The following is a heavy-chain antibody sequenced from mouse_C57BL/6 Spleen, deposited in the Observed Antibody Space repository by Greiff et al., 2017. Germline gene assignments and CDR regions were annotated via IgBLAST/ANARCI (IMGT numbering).Heavy chain of an antibody. CDR3: ATPTGTDYAMDY. V-gene: IGHV1-59*01. CDR2: IDPSDSYT. J-gene: IGHJ4*01. CDR1: GYTFTSYW. Sequence: VQLQQPGAELVRPGTSVKLSCKASGYTFTSYWMHWVKQRPGQGLEWIGVIDPSDSYTNYNQKFKGKATLTVDTSSSTAYMQLSSLTSEDSAVYYCATPTGTDYAMDYWGQGTSVTVSS. D-gene: IGHD4-1*02.